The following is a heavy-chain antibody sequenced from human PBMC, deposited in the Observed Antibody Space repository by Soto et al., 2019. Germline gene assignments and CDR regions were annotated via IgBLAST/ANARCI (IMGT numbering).Heavy chain of an antibody. CDR2: ISPYNGNT. V-gene: IGHV1-18*01. J-gene: IGHJ4*02. Sequence: QVQLVQSGAEVKKPGASVKVSCKASGYTFTTYGMSWVRQAPGQGLEWMGWISPYNGNTKYAERLQGRVTMTTDTNTSTAYMELSSLRSDDTAVYYCARGPTDYYDDSGNSFLDYWGQGTLVTVSS. CDR3: ARGPTDYYDDSGNSFLDY. CDR1: GYTFTTYG. D-gene: IGHD3-22*01.